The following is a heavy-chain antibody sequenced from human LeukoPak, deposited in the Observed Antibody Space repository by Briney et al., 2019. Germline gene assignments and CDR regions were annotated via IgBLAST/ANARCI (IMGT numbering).Heavy chain of an antibody. Sequence: GESLKISCKGSGYSFTSYWISWVRQMPGKGLEWMGRIDPSDSYTNYSPSFQGHVTISADKSISTAYLQWSSLKASDTAMYYCARDGMDVVPAASYDYWGQGTLVTVSS. CDR3: ARDGMDVVPAASYDY. J-gene: IGHJ4*02. D-gene: IGHD2-2*01. CDR2: IDPSDSYT. V-gene: IGHV5-10-1*01. CDR1: GYSFTSYW.